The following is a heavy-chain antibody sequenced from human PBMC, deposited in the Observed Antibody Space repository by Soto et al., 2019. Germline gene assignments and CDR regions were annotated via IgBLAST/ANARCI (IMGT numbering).Heavy chain of an antibody. CDR2: ISAYNGNT. V-gene: IGHV1-18*04. J-gene: IGHJ4*02. CDR3: ARARGGYNSGGRAIDY. Sequence: QVQLVQSGAEVKKPGASVKVSCKASGYTFTSYGISWVRQAPGQGLEWMGWISAYNGNTNYAQKLQGRVTMTTDTSTSTGDMELRSLRSDDTAVYYCARARGGYNSGGRAIDYWGQGTLVPVSS. CDR1: GYTFTSYG. D-gene: IGHD5-12*01.